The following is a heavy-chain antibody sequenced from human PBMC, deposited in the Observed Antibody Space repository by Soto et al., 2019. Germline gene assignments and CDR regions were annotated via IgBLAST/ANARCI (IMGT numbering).Heavy chain of an antibody. V-gene: IGHV1-18*01. CDR3: ARDLQSYCSGGSRYEELDY. D-gene: IGHD2-15*01. CDR1: GYTFTSYG. J-gene: IGHJ4*02. Sequence: ASVKVSCKASGYTFTSYGISWVRQAPGQGLEWMGWISAYNGNTNYAQKLQGRVTMTTDTSTSTAYMELRSLRSDDTAVYYCARDLQSYCSGGSRYEELDYWGQGTLVTVSS. CDR2: ISAYNGNT.